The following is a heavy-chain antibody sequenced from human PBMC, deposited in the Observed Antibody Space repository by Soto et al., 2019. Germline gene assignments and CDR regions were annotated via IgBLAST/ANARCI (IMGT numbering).Heavy chain of an antibody. J-gene: IGHJ4*02. CDR3: ARQDGYSYGYYFVY. CDR2: INPSSGGT. D-gene: IGHD5-18*01. Sequence: ASVKVSCKASGYPFTGPYIYWVRQAPGQGLEWMGWINPSSGGTEFAEKFQGRVTVTRDTSIRTVFLELNSLTSDDTAVYYCARQDGYSYGYYFVYWGQGTLVTVSS. CDR1: GYPFTGPY. V-gene: IGHV1-2*02.